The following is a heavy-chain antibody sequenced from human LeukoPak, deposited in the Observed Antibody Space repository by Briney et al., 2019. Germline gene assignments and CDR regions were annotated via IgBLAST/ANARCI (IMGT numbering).Heavy chain of an antibody. V-gene: IGHV4-4*07. J-gene: IGHJ5*02. Sequence: SETLSLICTVSGGSISSYYWSWIRQPAGKGLEWIGRIYTSGSTNYNPSLKSRVTMSVDTSKNQFSLKLSSVTAADTAVYYCARDHPESYGSGSYGWFDPWGQGTLVTVSS. D-gene: IGHD3-10*01. CDR3: ARDHPESYGSGSYGWFDP. CDR2: IYTSGST. CDR1: GGSISSYY.